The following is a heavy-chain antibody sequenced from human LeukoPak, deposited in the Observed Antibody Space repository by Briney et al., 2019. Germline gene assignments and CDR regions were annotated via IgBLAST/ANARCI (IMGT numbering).Heavy chain of an antibody. CDR3: ARKGGYGLDFDY. CDR2: ISSSGSTT. Sequence: GGSLRLSCAAAGFTFRSYEMNWGRQAPGKGLEWVSYISSSGSTTYYAEFVKGRFTISRDNAKNSLYLQMNSLRAEDTAVYYCARKGGYGLDFDYWGQGTLVTVSS. D-gene: IGHD5-18*01. J-gene: IGHJ4*02. CDR1: GFTFRSYE. V-gene: IGHV3-48*03.